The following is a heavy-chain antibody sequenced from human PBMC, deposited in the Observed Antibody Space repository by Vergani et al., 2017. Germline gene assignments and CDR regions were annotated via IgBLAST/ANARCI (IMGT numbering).Heavy chain of an antibody. V-gene: IGHV4-59*01. CDR1: GGSISSYY. CDR2: IYYSGST. CDR3: ARGTQWLVLY. Sequence: QVQLQESGPGLVKPSETLSLTCTVSGGSISSYYWSWIRQPPGKGLEWIGYIYYSGSTNYNPSLKSRVTISVDTSKNQFSLKLSSVTAADTAVYYCARGTQWLVLYWGQGTLVTVSS. J-gene: IGHJ4*02. D-gene: IGHD6-19*01.